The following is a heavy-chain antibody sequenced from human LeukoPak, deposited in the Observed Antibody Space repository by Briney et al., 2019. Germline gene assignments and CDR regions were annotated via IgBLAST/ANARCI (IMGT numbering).Heavy chain of an antibody. J-gene: IGHJ4*02. V-gene: IGHV3-21*01. Sequence: PGGSLRLSCAASGFTFSSYSMNWVRQAPGKGLEWVSSISSSSSYIYYADSVKGRFTISRDNAKNSLYLQMTSLRAEDTAVYYCASLGSGYCSGGSCSIDYWGQGTLVTVSS. CDR3: ASLGSGYCSGGSCSIDY. CDR2: ISSSSSYI. CDR1: GFTFSSYS. D-gene: IGHD2-15*01.